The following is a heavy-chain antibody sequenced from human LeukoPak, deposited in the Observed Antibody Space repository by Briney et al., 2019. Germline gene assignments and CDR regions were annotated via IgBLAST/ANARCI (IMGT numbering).Heavy chain of an antibody. CDR3: ARERMTTVVTTLDY. CDR1: GGTFSSYA. Sequence: SVKVSCKASGGTFSSYAISWVRQAPGQGLEWMGGIIPIFGTANYAQKFQGRVTITADKSTSTAYMELSSLRSEDTAVYYCARERMTTVVTTLDYWGQGTLVTVSS. V-gene: IGHV1-69*06. J-gene: IGHJ4*02. D-gene: IGHD4-23*01. CDR2: IIPIFGTA.